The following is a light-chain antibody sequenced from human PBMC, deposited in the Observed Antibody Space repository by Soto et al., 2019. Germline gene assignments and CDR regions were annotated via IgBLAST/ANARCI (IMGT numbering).Light chain of an antibody. CDR1: QSVGNDF. Sequence: EIVLTQSPGILSLSPGERATLSCRASQSVGNDFLAWYQQKPGQAPRLLIYGASTRATDAPDRFSGSGSGADFTLTISRLEPEDFAVYYCQQYGSSPPRTFGQGTKVDIK. CDR3: QQYGSSPPRT. J-gene: IGKJ1*01. CDR2: GAS. V-gene: IGKV3-20*01.